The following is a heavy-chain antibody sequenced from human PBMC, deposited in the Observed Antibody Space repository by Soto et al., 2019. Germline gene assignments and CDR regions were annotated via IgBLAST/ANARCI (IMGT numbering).Heavy chain of an antibody. V-gene: IGHV4-30-2*01. Sequence: YAWTWIRHPAGKDGQWIVLYNKSGVTSYTPALASRVSISLDRSNNQCSLKLKIVTAADTAVYFCAGMPYTSGLRFDPWGQGTLVTVSS. D-gene: IGHD6-19*01. CDR3: AGMPYTSGLRFDP. J-gene: IGHJ5*02. CDR2: YNKSGVT. CDR1: YA.